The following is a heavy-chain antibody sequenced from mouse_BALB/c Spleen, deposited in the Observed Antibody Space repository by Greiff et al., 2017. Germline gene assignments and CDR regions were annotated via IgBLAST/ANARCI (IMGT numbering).Heavy chain of an antibody. Sequence: QVQLQQPGAELVMPGASVKMSCKASGYTFTDYWMHWVKQRPGQGLEWIGAIDTSDSYTSYNQKFKGKATLTVDESSSTAYMQLSSLTSEDSAVYYCAMWDYWGQGTSVTVSS. CDR2: IDTSDSYT. V-gene: IGHV1-69*01. CDR1: GYTFTDYW. J-gene: IGHJ4*01. CDR3: AMWDY.